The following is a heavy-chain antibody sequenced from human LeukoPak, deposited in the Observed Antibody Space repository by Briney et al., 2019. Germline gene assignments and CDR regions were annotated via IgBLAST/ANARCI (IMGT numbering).Heavy chain of an antibody. CDR2: IYYSGST. CDR3: ARAPVPPYYYGSGLNWFDP. CDR1: GGSISSYY. V-gene: IGHV4-59*01. Sequence: SETLSLTCTFSGGSISSYYWSWIRQPPGKGLEWIGYIYYSGSTNYNPSLKSQVTISVDTSKNQFSLKLSSVTAADTAVYYCARAPVPPYYYGSGLNWFDPWGQGTLVTVSS. J-gene: IGHJ5*02. D-gene: IGHD3-10*01.